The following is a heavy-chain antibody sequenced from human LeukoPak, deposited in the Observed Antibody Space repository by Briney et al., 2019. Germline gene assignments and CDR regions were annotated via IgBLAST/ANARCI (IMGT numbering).Heavy chain of an antibody. D-gene: IGHD6-13*01. CDR1: GFTFSTYW. CDR2: IKQDGSEK. Sequence: GGSLRLSCAASGFTFSTYWMNWVRQAPGKGLEWVANIKQDGSEKYYVDSVKGRFTISRDNAKNSLYLQMNSLRAEDTAMYYCARDSAGNDYWGQGTLVTVSS. V-gene: IGHV3-7*01. J-gene: IGHJ4*02. CDR3: ARDSAGNDY.